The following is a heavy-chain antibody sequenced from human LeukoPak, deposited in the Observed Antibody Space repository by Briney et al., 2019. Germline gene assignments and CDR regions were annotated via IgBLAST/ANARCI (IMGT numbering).Heavy chain of an antibody. V-gene: IGHV4-38-2*02. CDR2: IYHSGST. CDR1: GYSISSGYY. J-gene: IGHJ4*02. D-gene: IGHD3-9*01. Sequence: SETLSLTCTVSGYSISSGYYWGWIRQPPGKGLEWIGSIYHSGSTYYNPSLKSRVTISVDTSKNQFSLKLSSVTAADTAVYYCARGGGEGYDILTGYYNTEFDYWGQGTLVTVSS. CDR3: ARGGGEGYDILTGYYNTEFDY.